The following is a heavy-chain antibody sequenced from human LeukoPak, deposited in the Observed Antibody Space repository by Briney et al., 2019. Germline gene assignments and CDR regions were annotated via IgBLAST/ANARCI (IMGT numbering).Heavy chain of an antibody. CDR3: ASPYSSSSGNWYFDL. V-gene: IGHV4-39*01. CDR2: IYYSGST. D-gene: IGHD6-6*01. CDR1: GGSISSSSYY. J-gene: IGHJ2*01. Sequence: SETLSLTCTVSGGSISSSSYYWGWIRQPPGKGLEWIGSIYYSGSTYYNPSPKSRVTISVDTSKNQFSLKLSSVTAADTAVYYCASPYSSSSGNWYFDLWGRGTLVTVSS.